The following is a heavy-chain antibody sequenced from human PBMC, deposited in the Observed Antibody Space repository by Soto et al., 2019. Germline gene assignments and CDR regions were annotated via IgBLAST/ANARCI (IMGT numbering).Heavy chain of an antibody. D-gene: IGHD5-12*01. V-gene: IGHV1-69*08. J-gene: IGHJ4*02. CDR1: GGTFSSYT. Sequence: QVQLVQSGAEVKKPGSSVKVSCKASGGTFSSYTISWVRQAPGQGLEWMGRIIPILGIANYAQKFQGRVTITADKSTSTAYMELSSLRSEDTAVYYCARDRGYSGYELYYWGQGTLVTASS. CDR3: ARDRGYSGYELYY. CDR2: IIPILGIA.